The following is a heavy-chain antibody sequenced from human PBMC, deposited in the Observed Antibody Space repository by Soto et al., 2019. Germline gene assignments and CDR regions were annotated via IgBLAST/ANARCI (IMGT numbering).Heavy chain of an antibody. V-gene: IGHV4-34*01. CDR1: GGSFSGYY. Sequence: SETLSLTCAVYGGSFSGYYWSWIRQPPGKGLEWIGEINHSGSTNYNPSLKSRVTISVDTSKNQFSLKLSSVTAADTAVYYCASLPADIVANYYFDYWGQGTLVTVSS. D-gene: IGHD5-12*01. CDR2: INHSGST. CDR3: ASLPADIVANYYFDY. J-gene: IGHJ4*02.